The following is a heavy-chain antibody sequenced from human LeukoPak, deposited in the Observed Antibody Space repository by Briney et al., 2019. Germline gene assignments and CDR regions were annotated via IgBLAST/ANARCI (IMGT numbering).Heavy chain of an antibody. Sequence: PETLSLTCAVSRGSPSSGSSYCGWLRQPPGKGLEWIGLIHKTENTHYNPSLKSRLAISVDTPKNQFSVKLSSVTAADAGVYLCASVYYNINYYHPIYFWGQGTLVTGPS. J-gene: IGHJ4*02. V-gene: IGHV4-61*01. CDR1: RGSPSSGSSY. D-gene: IGHD3-10*01. CDR2: IHKTENT. CDR3: ASVYYNINYYHPIYF.